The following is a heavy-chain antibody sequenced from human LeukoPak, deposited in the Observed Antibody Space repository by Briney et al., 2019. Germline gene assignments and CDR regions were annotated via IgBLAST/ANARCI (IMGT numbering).Heavy chain of an antibody. CDR3: ARDPGDDYTTNWFDP. D-gene: IGHD4-11*01. J-gene: IGHJ5*02. V-gene: IGHV3-23*01. CDR1: GFTFSSYA. Sequence: GGSLRLSCAASGFTFSSYAMSWVRQAPGKGLEWVSSASGSGGSTYYADSVKGWFTISRDNSKNTLYLQMNSLRAEDTAVYYCARDPGDDYTTNWFDPWGQGTLVTVSS. CDR2: ASGSGGST.